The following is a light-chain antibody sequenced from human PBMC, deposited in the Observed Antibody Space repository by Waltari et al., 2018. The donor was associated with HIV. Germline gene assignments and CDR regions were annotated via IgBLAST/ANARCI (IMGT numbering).Light chain of an antibody. V-gene: IGLV1-47*01. CDR3: AAWDDSLSGLYV. CDR2: RTN. J-gene: IGLJ1*01. Sequence: QSVLTQPPSASGTPGQRVTISCSGSSSNIGRNYVCWYQQLPGTAPKLLIYRTNGRPSGVPDRFSGSKSGTSASLAISGLRSEDEADYYCAAWDDSLSGLYVFGTGTKVTVL. CDR1: SSNIGRNY.